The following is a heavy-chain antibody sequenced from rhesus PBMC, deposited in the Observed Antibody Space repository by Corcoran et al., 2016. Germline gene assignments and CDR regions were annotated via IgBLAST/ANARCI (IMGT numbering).Heavy chain of an antibody. D-gene: IGHD3-28*01. Sequence: QLQLQESGPGLVKPSETLSVTCAVSGGSISSSYWSWIRQAPGKGLEWIGYIYGSGSSTNYNPSLNSRVTLSVDTSKNQLSLKLGSVTAADTAVYYCASERYDSGYYGYFEFWGQGALVTVSS. CDR1: GGSISSSY. V-gene: IGHV4-169*02. CDR2: IYGSGSST. J-gene: IGHJ1*01. CDR3: ASERYDSGYYGYFEF.